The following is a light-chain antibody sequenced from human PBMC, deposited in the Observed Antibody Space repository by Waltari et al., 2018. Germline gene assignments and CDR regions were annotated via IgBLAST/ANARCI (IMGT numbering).Light chain of an antibody. CDR1: TLGEKY. CDR2: QDI. J-gene: IGLJ2*01. Sequence: SYDLTQPPSVSVSPGQTATITCSGDTLGEKYSCWYQQKPGQSPVLVIYQDIKRPSGIPERFSGSNSGNTATLTISGTQAMDEAVYYCQTWDSSTVIFGGGTTLTVL. V-gene: IGLV3-1*01. CDR3: QTWDSSTVI.